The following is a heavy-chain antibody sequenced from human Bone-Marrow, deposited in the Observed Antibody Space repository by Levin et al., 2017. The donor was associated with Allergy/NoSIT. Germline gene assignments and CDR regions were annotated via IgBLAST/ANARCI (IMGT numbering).Heavy chain of an antibody. CDR1: GFTFSSYA. V-gene: IGHV3-30-3*01. J-gene: IGHJ6*02. Sequence: SCAASGFTFSSYAMHWVRQAPGKGLEWVAVISYDGSNKYYADSVKGRFTISRDNSKNTLYLQMNSLRAEDTAVYYCARVGGGIVAGDLYYYYYGMDVWGQGTTVTVSS. CDR2: ISYDGSNK. D-gene: IGHD6-19*01. CDR3: ARVGGGIVAGDLYYYYYGMDV.